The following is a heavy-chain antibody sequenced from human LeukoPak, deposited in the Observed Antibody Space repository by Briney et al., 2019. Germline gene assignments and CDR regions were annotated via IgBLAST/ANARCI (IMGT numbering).Heavy chain of an antibody. CDR1: GGSISSYY. Sequence: SETLSLTCTVSGGSISSYYWSWLRQPPGKGLEWIGYIYYSGSTDYNPSLKSRVTISVDTSKNQFSLNLSSVTAADTAVYYCARLSSSGWYSFDYWGQGILVTVSS. CDR2: IYYSGST. D-gene: IGHD6-19*01. J-gene: IGHJ4*02. V-gene: IGHV4-59*01. CDR3: ARLSSSGWYSFDY.